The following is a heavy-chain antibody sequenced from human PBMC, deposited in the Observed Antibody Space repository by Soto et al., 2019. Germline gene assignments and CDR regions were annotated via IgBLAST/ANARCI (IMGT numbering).Heavy chain of an antibody. CDR1: DYTFTSYG. Sequence: ASVKVSCKASDYTFTSYGISWVRQAPGQGLEWMGWISAYNGNTKYAQKFQGRVTMTTDTSTTTAYMELRSLRSDDTAVYYCARSPLERQWLIAEVYYNGMAVWGQGTTVTVSS. V-gene: IGHV1-18*01. CDR2: ISAYNGNT. D-gene: IGHD6-19*01. CDR3: ARSPLERQWLIAEVYYNGMAV. J-gene: IGHJ6*02.